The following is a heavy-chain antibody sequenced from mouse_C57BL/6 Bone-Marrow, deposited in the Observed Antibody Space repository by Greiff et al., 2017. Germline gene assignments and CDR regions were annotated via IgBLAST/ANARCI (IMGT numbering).Heavy chain of an antibody. D-gene: IGHD4-1*02. CDR1: GYSFTGYY. CDR2: INPSTGGT. V-gene: IGHV1-42*01. J-gene: IGHJ2*01. Sequence: EVQLQQSGPELVKPAASVKISCKASGYSFTGYYMNWVKQSPEKSLEWIGEINPSTGGTTYNQKFKAKATLTVDKSSSTAYMQLKSLTSEDSAVYYCARGHQLAPLDYWGQGTTLTVSS. CDR3: ARGHQLAPLDY.